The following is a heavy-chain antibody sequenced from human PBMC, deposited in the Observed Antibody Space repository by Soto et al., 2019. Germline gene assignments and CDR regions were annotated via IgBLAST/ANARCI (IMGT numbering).Heavy chain of an antibody. CDR2: ISTSISYI. D-gene: IGHD1-1*01. CDR3: ARDSGVRTGIVDY. J-gene: IGHJ4*02. CDR1: GFTFSSYS. V-gene: IGHV3-21*01. Sequence: EVQLVESGGGLVKPGGSLRLSCAASGFTFSSYSMNWVRQAPGKGLEWVSSISTSISYIYYADSVKGRFTISRDNAKNSLYLQMNSLRAEDTAVYSCARDSGVRTGIVDYWGQGTLVTVSS.